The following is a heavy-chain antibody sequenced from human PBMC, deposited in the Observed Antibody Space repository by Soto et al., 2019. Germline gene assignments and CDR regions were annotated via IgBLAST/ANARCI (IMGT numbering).Heavy chain of an antibody. D-gene: IGHD6-13*01. CDR2: IYPGDSDT. J-gene: IGHJ6*02. Sequence: PRGSPKISCKGSWFSFSSYWIGLGRPMPRKRPGGVGVIYPGDSDTRYSPSFQGQVTISADKSISTAYLQWSSLKASDTAMYYCARILEWFPDSSSWGRYYYYGMDVWGQGTTVTVSS. V-gene: IGHV5-51*01. CDR3: ARILEWFPDSSSWGRYYYYGMDV. CDR1: WFSFSSYW.